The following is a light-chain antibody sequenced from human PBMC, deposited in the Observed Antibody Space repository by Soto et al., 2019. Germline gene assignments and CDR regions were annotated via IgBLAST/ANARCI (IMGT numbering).Light chain of an antibody. CDR3: QHHNSYSEA. Sequence: DIQMTQSPSTLSGSVGDRVTITCRASQTISSWLAWYQQKPGKAPKLLIYKASTLKSGVPSRFSGSGSGTEFTLTISSLQPDDFPTYYCQHHNSYSEAFGQGTKVDIK. J-gene: IGKJ1*01. V-gene: IGKV1-5*03. CDR1: QTISSW. CDR2: KAS.